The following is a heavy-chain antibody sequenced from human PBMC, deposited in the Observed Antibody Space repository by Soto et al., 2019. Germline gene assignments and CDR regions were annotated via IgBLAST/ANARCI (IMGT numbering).Heavy chain of an antibody. CDR1: GFNFSSYA. J-gene: IGHJ6*02. CDR2: ISYDGGKK. CDR3: ARDSVRDYLYYYYGMDV. V-gene: IGHV3-30*04. D-gene: IGHD4-17*01. Sequence: PGGSLRLSCAASGFNFSSYAMHWVRQAPGKGLEWVAVISYDGGKKYYADSVKGRFTISRDNAKNSLFLQMNSLRADDTAVYYCARDSVRDYLYYYYGMDVWGQGTTVTVSS.